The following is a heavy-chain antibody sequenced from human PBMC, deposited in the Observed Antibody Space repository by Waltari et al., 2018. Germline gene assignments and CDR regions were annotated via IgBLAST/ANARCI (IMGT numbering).Heavy chain of an antibody. J-gene: IGHJ4*02. CDR1: GYTFSNYG. V-gene: IGHV1-8*01. CDR3: ARGTIFGVAPTDFDY. Sequence: QVQVLQSGAEVKKPGASVKVSCKASGYTFSNYGINWVRQATGQGLEWMGWMNPKSGNTGYAKKFQGRVTITRNTSISTADMELSSLRSEDTAVYYCARGTIFGVAPTDFDYWGQGTLVTVSS. D-gene: IGHD3-3*01. CDR2: MNPKSGNT.